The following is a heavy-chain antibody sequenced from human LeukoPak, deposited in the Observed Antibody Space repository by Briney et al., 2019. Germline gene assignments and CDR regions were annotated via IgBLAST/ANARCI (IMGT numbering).Heavy chain of an antibody. D-gene: IGHD4-17*01. CDR2: ITSSSSST. CDR3: ARVIGSYGDSAY. J-gene: IGHJ4*02. V-gene: IGHV3-48*04. Sequence: GGSLRLSCVASGFTFSSFSMSWVRQAPGKGLEWISYITSSSSSTYYADSMKGRFTISRDNAKNSLYLQMNSLRAEDTAVYYCARVIGSYGDSAYWGQGTLVTVSS. CDR1: GFTFSSFS.